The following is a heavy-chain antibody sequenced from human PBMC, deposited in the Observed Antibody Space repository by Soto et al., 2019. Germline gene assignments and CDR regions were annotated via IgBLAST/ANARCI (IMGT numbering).Heavy chain of an antibody. J-gene: IGHJ5*02. V-gene: IGHV4-34*01. Sequence: SETLSLTCGVYGGSFSGYYWIWIRQSPGKGLEWIGGINHRGSTNYNPSLESRVTISVDTSKNQFSLKLPSVTAADTAMYYCARDGFCTSTTCRVGNWFDPWGQGTLVTVS. CDR1: GGSFSGYY. CDR2: INHRGST. CDR3: ARDGFCTSTTCRVGNWFDP. D-gene: IGHD2-2*01.